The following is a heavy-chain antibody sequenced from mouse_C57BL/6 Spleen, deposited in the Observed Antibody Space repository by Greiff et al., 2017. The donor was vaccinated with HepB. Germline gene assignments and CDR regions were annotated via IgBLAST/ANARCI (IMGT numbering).Heavy chain of an antibody. D-gene: IGHD2-3*01. Sequence: QVQLQQPGAELVMPGASVKLSCKASGYTFTSYWMHWVKQRPGQGLEWIGEIDPSDSYTNYTQKFKGKSTLTVDKSSSTAYMQLSSLTSEDSAVYYCARSSYDGYYRAWFAYWGQGTLVTVSA. J-gene: IGHJ3*01. CDR1: GYTFTSYW. V-gene: IGHV1-69*01. CDR3: ARSSYDGYYRAWFAY. CDR2: IDPSDSYT.